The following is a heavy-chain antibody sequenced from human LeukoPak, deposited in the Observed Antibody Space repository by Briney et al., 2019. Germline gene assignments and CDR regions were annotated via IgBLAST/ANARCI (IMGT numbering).Heavy chain of an antibody. CDR1: GFAFVDYG. Sequence: PGGSLRLSCTASGFAFVDYGVTWVRPAPRKGLAWVGFIRSKDYGGKTEYAASGEGRFSVSRDDSKSIAYLQMTRLKTEDTGVYYCSREDNTGWGGYFDCWGQGTLVTVSS. D-gene: IGHD1-1*01. V-gene: IGHV3-49*04. CDR2: IRSKDYGGKT. CDR3: SREDNTGWGGYFDC. J-gene: IGHJ4*02.